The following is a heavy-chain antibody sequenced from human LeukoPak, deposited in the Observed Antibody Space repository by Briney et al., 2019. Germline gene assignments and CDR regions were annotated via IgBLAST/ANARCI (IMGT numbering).Heavy chain of an antibody. Sequence: PGGSLRLSCAASGFTFSSYWMSWVRQAPGKGLEWVANINQDGSEKHYVDSVKGRFTISRDNAKNSLYLQMNSLRAEDTALYYCAKDIAAADNTFDYWGQGTLVTVSS. J-gene: IGHJ4*02. CDR2: INQDGSEK. CDR3: AKDIAAADNTFDY. V-gene: IGHV3-7*03. CDR1: GFTFSSYW. D-gene: IGHD6-13*01.